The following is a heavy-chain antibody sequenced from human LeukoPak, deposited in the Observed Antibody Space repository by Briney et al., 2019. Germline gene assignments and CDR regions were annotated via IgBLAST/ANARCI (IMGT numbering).Heavy chain of an antibody. Sequence: ASVKVSCKASGYTFTSYGISWVRQAPGQGLEWMGWISAYNGNTNYVQKLQGRVTMTTDTSTSTAYMELRSLRSDDTAVYYCARDKGYYYGSGRAAMGYWGQGTLVTVSS. CDR2: ISAYNGNT. CDR3: ARDKGYYYGSGRAAMGY. D-gene: IGHD3-10*01. J-gene: IGHJ4*02. V-gene: IGHV1-18*01. CDR1: GYTFTSYG.